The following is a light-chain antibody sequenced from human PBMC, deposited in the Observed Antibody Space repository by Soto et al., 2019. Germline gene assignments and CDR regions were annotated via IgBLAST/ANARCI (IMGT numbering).Light chain of an antibody. CDR1: QSISSS. Sequence: DIQMTQSPSSLSASVGDRVTITCRASQSISSSLNWYQQKPGKAPKLLIYAASSLQSGVPSRFSGSGSGTEFTLTISSLKPEDFATYYCQQSYSTPWTFGQGTQVEIK. CDR2: AAS. V-gene: IGKV1-39*01. J-gene: IGKJ1*01. CDR3: QQSYSTPWT.